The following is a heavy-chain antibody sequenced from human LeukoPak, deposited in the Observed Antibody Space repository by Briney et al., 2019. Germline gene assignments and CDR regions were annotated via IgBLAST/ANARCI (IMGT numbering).Heavy chain of an antibody. Sequence: SETLSLTCAVSGYSISSGYHWGWTRQPPGKGLEWIGSIYHGGKTYHNPSLKSRVTISVDTSMNQFSLKLSSVTAADTAVYYCARTRYCSGATCYSPELFESWGQGTLVTVSS. CDR1: GYSISSGYH. J-gene: IGHJ4*02. CDR3: ARTRYCSGATCYSPELFES. CDR2: IYHGGKT. V-gene: IGHV4-38-2*01. D-gene: IGHD2-15*01.